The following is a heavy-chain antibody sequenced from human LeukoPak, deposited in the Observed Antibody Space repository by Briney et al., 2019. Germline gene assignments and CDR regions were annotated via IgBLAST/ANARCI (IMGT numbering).Heavy chain of an antibody. CDR1: GYTLTSYG. Sequence: ASVKVSCKASGYTLTSYGINWMRQAPGQGLEWMGWISTQGGNTNYAQKVQGRLTLTTDRSTNTAYMELRSLRSDDTAVYYCARGAYGDKWGQGTMVTVSS. CDR2: ISTQGGNT. J-gene: IGHJ4*02. V-gene: IGHV1-18*01. CDR3: ARGAYGDK. D-gene: IGHD4-17*01.